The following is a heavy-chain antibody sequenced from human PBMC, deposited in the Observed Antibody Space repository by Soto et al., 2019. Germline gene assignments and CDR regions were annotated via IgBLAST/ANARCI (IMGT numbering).Heavy chain of an antibody. V-gene: IGHV1-69*13. Sequence: GASEKVSCKASGGTFSSYAISWVRQAPGQGLEWMGGIIPIFGTANYAQKFQGRVTITADESTSTAYMELSSLRSEDTAVYYCARVPSPRGGVILYFDYWGQGTLVTVSS. D-gene: IGHD3-16*01. CDR3: ARVPSPRGGVILYFDY. CDR1: GGTFSSYA. J-gene: IGHJ4*02. CDR2: IIPIFGTA.